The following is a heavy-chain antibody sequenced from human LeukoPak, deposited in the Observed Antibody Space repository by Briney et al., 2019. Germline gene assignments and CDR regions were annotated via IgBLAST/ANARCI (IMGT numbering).Heavy chain of an antibody. D-gene: IGHD2-2*01. CDR2: IDQDGSEK. J-gene: IGHJ5*02. CDR3: ATSPRGYQLLEPGS. Sequence: GGSLRLSCAASGFTFSDFWMTWFRQAPGKGLDWVANIDQDGSEKYYLDSVKGRLTISRDNAKNSLYLQMNRLSVEDTAVYYCATSPRGYQLLEPGSWGQGTLVTVSS. V-gene: IGHV3-7*01. CDR1: GFTFSDFW.